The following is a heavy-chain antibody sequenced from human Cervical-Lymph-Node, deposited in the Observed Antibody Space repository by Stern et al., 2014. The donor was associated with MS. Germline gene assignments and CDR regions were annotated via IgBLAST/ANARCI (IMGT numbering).Heavy chain of an antibody. CDR2: ISAYNGNT. J-gene: IGHJ4*02. CDR1: GYTFTSYG. CDR3: ARDPGYCSSTSCAREDY. V-gene: IGHV1-18*01. Sequence: VQLVESGAEVKKPGASGKVSCKASGYTFTSYGISWVRQAPGQGLEWMGGISAYNGNTNYAQKLQGRVTMTTDTSTSTAYMELRSLRSDDTAVYYCARDPGYCSSTSCAREDYWGQGTLVTVSS. D-gene: IGHD2-2*01.